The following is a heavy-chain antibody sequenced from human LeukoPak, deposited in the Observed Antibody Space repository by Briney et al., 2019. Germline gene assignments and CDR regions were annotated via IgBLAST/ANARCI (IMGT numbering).Heavy chain of an antibody. CDR2: INPNSGGT. J-gene: IGHJ4*02. CDR1: GYTFAGYY. CDR3: ARSKNSGYDYGFGY. Sequence: AASVTVSCKASGYTFAGYYMHRVRQAPGQGLEWMGWINPNSGGTNYAQKVQGRVTMTRDTSISTAYMELSRLRSDDTAVYYCARSKNSGYDYGFGYWGQGTLVTVSS. V-gene: IGHV1-2*02. D-gene: IGHD5-12*01.